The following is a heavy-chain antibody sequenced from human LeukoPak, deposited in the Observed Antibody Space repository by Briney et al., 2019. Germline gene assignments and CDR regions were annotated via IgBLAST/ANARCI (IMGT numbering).Heavy chain of an antibody. D-gene: IGHD2-2*01. J-gene: IGHJ5*02. Sequence: ASVKVSCKASGYTSTGYYMHWVRQAPGQGLEWMGWINPNSGNTGYAQKFQGRVTMTRNTSISTAYMELSSLRSEDTAVYYCARYAWFDPWGQGTLVTVSS. CDR3: ARYAWFDP. CDR1: GYTSTGYY. V-gene: IGHV1-8*02. CDR2: INPNSGNT.